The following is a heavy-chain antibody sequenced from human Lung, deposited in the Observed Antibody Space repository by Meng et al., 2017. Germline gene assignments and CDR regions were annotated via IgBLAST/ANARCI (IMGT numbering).Heavy chain of an antibody. J-gene: IGHJ2*01. V-gene: IGHV4-30-4*01. CDR1: GGSISSSNYC. Sequence: HVQLKESVPVLVNPSQTRSLTCTVSGGSISSSNYCWSGIRQPPGKGLEWSGHIYNSGSTYYNPSLKSRITISVDTSKNQFSLKLSSVTAADTAVYYCARGQKGYFDLWGRGTLVTVSS. CDR2: IYNSGST. CDR3: ARGQKGYFDL.